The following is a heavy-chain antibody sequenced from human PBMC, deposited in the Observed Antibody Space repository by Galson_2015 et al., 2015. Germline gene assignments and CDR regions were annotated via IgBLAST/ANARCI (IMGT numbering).Heavy chain of an antibody. CDR1: GFTFSHYA. Sequence: SLRLSCAASGFTFSHYAMHWVRQAPGTGLEWVAVIRDGGTAKNYVDSVKGRFTISRDNSKNTLYLQMSSLRAEDTAVYYCAREGPLLGNMLADYLDVWGKGTLVTVSS. V-gene: IGHV3-33*01. CDR3: AREGPLLGNMLADYLDV. J-gene: IGHJ4*02. CDR2: IRDGGTAK. D-gene: IGHD3-9*01.